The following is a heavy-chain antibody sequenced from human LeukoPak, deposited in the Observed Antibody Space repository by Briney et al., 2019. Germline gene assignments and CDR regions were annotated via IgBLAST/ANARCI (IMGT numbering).Heavy chain of an antibody. Sequence: GRSLRLSCAASGFTFSIYALNWARGAPRKGLEWFTGISVSGASTYYEESVKGRFTISRDNSKNTLYLQMDSLRAEDTALYYCAKGGSSWFASYFDFWGPGTLVGVSS. CDR1: GFTFSIYA. CDR2: ISVSGAST. CDR3: AKGGSSWFASYFDF. D-gene: IGHD6-13*01. J-gene: IGHJ4*02. V-gene: IGHV3-23*01.